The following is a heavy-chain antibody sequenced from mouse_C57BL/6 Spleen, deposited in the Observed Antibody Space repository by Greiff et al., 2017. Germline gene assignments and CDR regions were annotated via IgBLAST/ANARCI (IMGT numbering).Heavy chain of an antibody. D-gene: IGHD1-1*01. CDR3: ATVVANWYFDV. Sequence: VQLQQPGAELVRPGSSVKLSCKASGYTFTSYWMHWVKQRPIQGLEWIGNIDPSDSETHYNQKFKDKATLTVDKSSSTAYMQLSSLTSEDSAVYYCATVVANWYFDVWGTGTTVTVSS. V-gene: IGHV1-52*01. J-gene: IGHJ1*03. CDR1: GYTFTSYW. CDR2: IDPSDSET.